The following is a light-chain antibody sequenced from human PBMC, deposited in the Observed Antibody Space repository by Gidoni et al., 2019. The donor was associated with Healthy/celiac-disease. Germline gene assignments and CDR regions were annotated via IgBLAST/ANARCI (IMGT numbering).Light chain of an antibody. CDR3: SSYTSSSTLPPVV. CDR1: SRDVGGYNY. V-gene: IGLV2-14*01. Sequence: QSALTQPSSVSGSPGQPLTLSCTGPSRDVGGYNYVSWYQQHPGKAPKLMIYDVSNRPSGVSNRFSGSKSGNTASLTISGLQAEDEADYYCSSYTSSSTLPPVVVGGGTKLTVL. J-gene: IGLJ2*01. CDR2: DVS.